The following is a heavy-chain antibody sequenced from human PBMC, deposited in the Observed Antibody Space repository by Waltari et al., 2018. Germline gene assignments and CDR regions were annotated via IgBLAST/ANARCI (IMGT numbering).Heavy chain of an antibody. CDR3: ARDESYSRYFDY. Sequence: QVQLQESGPGLVKPSETLSLTCTVSGGSISSYYWSWIRQPPGKGLEWIGYIYYSGSTNYNPSLKSRVTISVDTSKNQFSLKLSSVTAADTAVYYCARDESYSRYFDYWGQGTLVTVSS. CDR1: GGSISSYY. V-gene: IGHV4-59*01. D-gene: IGHD1-26*01. J-gene: IGHJ4*02. CDR2: IYYSGST.